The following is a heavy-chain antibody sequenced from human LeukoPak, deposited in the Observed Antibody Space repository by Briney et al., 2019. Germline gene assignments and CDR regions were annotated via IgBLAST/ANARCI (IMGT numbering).Heavy chain of an antibody. V-gene: IGHV4-34*01. J-gene: IGHJ4*02. D-gene: IGHD1-26*01. CDR3: ARVPGRSYSGSYPLDY. Sequence: SETLSLTCAVYGGSFSDYYWSWIRQAPGKGLERIGEINHSGSANYNPSLKSRVTISVDTSKNQFSLKLSSVTAADTAVYYCARVPGRSYSGSYPLDYWGQGTLVTVSS. CDR2: INHSGSA. CDR1: GGSFSDYY.